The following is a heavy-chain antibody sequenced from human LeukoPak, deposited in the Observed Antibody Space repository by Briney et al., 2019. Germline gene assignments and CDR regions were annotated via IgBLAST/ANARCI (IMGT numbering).Heavy chain of an antibody. CDR3: ARAPSPNYYDSRGYLTAPFDY. D-gene: IGHD3-22*01. Sequence: SETLSLTCTVSGGSISSYYWSWIRQPPGKGLEWIGYIYYSGSTNYNPSLKSRVTISVDTSKNQFSLKLSSVTAADTAVYYCARAPSPNYYDSRGYLTAPFDYWGQGTLVTVSS. CDR2: IYYSGST. CDR1: GGSISSYY. V-gene: IGHV4-59*01. J-gene: IGHJ4*02.